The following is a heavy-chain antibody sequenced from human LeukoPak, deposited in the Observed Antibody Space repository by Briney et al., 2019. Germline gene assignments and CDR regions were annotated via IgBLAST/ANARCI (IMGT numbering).Heavy chain of an antibody. CDR1: GGSISNYY. CDR2: ISYSGST. CDR3: ARGYTVIDY. J-gene: IGHJ4*02. D-gene: IGHD2-2*02. Sequence: SETLSLTCTVSGGSISNYYWSWIRQPPGKGLEWIGYISYSGSTNHNPSLKSRVTISVDTSKNQFSLKLSSVTAADTAVYYCARGYTVIDYWGQGTLVTVSS. V-gene: IGHV4-59*12.